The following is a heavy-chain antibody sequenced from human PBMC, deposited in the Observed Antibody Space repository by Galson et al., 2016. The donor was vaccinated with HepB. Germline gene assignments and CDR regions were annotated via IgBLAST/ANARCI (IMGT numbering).Heavy chain of an antibody. CDR3: VRDSYYDSST. D-gene: IGHD3-22*01. J-gene: IGHJ4*02. Sequence: YLRLSCARPGVAFSNYRMPWVRQIPGKGLVWVSTPHSPETIKTYADSVKGQFTISRDNSKNTLYLQMNSLRAEDTAVYYCVRDSYYDSSTWGQGTLVTVSS. V-gene: IGHV3-74*01. CDR2: PHSPETIK. CDR1: GVAFSNYR.